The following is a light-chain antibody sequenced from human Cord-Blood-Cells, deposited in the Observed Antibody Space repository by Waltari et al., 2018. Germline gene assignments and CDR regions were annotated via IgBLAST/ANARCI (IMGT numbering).Light chain of an antibody. Sequence: DIVMPQSPATLSVSPGERDTLTCRASQSVSSNLAWYQQKPRQAPRLLIYGASTRATGIPSRFSGSGSGTEFTLTISSLQSEDFAVYYCQQYNNWPYSFGQGTKLEIK. J-gene: IGKJ2*03. V-gene: IGKV3D-15*01. CDR3: QQYNNWPYS. CDR2: GAS. CDR1: QSVSSN.